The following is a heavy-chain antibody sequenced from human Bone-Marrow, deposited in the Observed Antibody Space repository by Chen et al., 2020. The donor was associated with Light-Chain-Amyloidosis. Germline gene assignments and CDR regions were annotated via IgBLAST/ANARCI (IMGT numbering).Heavy chain of an antibody. CDR1: NFTFDVYT. J-gene: IGHJ4*02. CDR3: ARPTSVWLQLTTGGDF. D-gene: IGHD6-19*01. V-gene: IGHV3-21*01. Sequence: EVHLVESGGGLVKPGGSLRLSCAGSNFTFDVYTMNWVRLTPGKGLEWVSAISSNSYKYYADSVKGRFTISRDNAMNSVYLQMNSLRAEDTAIYYCARPTSVWLQLTTGGDFWGQGTLVTVSS. CDR2: ISSNSYK.